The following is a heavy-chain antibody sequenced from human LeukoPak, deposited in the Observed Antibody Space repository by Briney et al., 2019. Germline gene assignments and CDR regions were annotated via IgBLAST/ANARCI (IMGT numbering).Heavy chain of an antibody. CDR1: GYTFTSYG. CDR2: ITAYNGNT. J-gene: IGHJ4*02. CDR3: ARDRGPPNRLVTTKGYFDY. V-gene: IGHV1-18*01. D-gene: IGHD3-9*01. Sequence: ASVKVSCKASGYTFTSYGLTWVRQTPGQGLGRRGSITAYNGNTEYAQKLQGRVTMTTDTATSTAYMELRSLRSDDTAVYYCARDRGPPNRLVTTKGYFDYWGQGTLVTVSS.